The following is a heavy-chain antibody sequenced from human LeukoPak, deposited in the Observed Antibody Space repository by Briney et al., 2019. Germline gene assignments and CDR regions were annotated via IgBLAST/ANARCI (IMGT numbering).Heavy chain of an antibody. CDR2: FDPEDGET. CDR3: ATVRPTTVTDNWFDP. D-gene: IGHD4-17*01. V-gene: IGHV1-24*01. CDR1: GYTLTELS. J-gene: IGHJ5*02. Sequence: ASLKVSCKVSGYTLTELSMHWVRQAPGKGLEWMGGFDPEDGETIYAQKFQGRVTMTEDTSTDTAYMELSSLRSEDTVVYYCATVRPTTVTDNWFDPWGQGTLVTVSS.